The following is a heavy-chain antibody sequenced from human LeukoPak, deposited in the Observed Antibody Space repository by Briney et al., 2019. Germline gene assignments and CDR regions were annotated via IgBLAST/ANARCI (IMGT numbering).Heavy chain of an antibody. J-gene: IGHJ5*02. CDR1: GFTFSNYG. CDR2: IRFDGANK. V-gene: IGHV3-30*02. CDR3: PKDLTSDFGGAFDP. D-gene: IGHD3-10*01. Sequence: GGSLRLSCAASGFTFSNYGMHWVRQAPGRGLEWVALIRFDGANKYYADSVKGRFTISRDNSKNTLYLQMNSLRAEDTAVCYCPKDLTSDFGGAFDPWGQGTLVIVSS.